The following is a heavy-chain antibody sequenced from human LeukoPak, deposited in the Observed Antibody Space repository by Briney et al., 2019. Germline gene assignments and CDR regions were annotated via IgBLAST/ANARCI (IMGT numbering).Heavy chain of an antibody. CDR3: ASTIPRSSSHPLNFDY. J-gene: IGHJ4*02. D-gene: IGHD6-6*01. Sequence: GGSLRLSCAASGFTFSSYGMHWVRQAPGKGLEWVAVIWYDGSNKYYADSVKGRFTISRDNSKNTLYLQMNSLRAEDTAVYYCASTIPRSSSHPLNFDYWGQGTLVTVSS. CDR1: GFTFSSYG. V-gene: IGHV3-33*01. CDR2: IWYDGSNK.